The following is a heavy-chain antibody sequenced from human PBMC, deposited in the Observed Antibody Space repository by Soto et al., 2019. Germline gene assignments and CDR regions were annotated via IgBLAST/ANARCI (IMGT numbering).Heavy chain of an antibody. J-gene: IGHJ4*02. D-gene: IGHD3-22*01. CDR2: IWYDGSNK. Sequence: GGSLRLSCAASGFNFRNYGMHWVRQAPGKGLEWVAVIWYDGSNKYYADSVKGRFTISRDNSKNTLYLQMNSLRAEDTAVYYCAIRASYYDSSGYFDYWGQGTLVTVSS. CDR1: GFNFRNYG. CDR3: AIRASYYDSSGYFDY. V-gene: IGHV3-33*01.